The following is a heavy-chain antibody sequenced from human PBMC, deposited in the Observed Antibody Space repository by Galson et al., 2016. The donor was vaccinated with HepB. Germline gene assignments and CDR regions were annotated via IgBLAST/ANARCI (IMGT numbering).Heavy chain of an antibody. CDR2: VYWDDYK. V-gene: IGHV2-5*02. Sequence: PALVKPTQTLTLTCTFSGFSLRTSGEGVGWIRQPPGKALEWLALVYWDDYKRYSPSLMSRLTITKDTSKNQVVLTMANMDPVDTGTYYRAHSPTAVSDNFDAFDIWGQGTMVTVSS. CDR3: AHSPTAVSDNFDAFDI. CDR1: GFSLRTSGEG. J-gene: IGHJ3*02. D-gene: IGHD6-19*01.